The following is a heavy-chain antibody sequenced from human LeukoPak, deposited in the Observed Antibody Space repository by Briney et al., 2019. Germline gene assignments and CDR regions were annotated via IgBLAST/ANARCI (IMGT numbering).Heavy chain of an antibody. V-gene: IGHV4-39*07. J-gene: IGHJ4*02. CDR1: GGSISSSSYY. CDR2: IYYTGTT. Sequence: SETLSLTCTVSGGSISSSSYYWGWIRQPPGRGLEWIGSIYYTGTTFDNQSLKSRVTLSVDTSKNQFSLRLTSVTAADTAFYYCAREEYSSDWYGHDSWGQGTLVTVSS. D-gene: IGHD6-13*01. CDR3: AREEYSSDWYGHDS.